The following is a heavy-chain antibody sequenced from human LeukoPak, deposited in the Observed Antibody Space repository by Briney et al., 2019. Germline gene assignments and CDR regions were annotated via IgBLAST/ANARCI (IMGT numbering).Heavy chain of an antibody. CDR1: GFTFSNNW. CDR2: IKSKTDGETT. Sequence: PGGSLRLSCTVSGFTFSNNWMNWVRQAPGKGLEWVGRIKSKTDGETTDYAAPVKGRFNLSRDDSKNTLFLQMNSLKTEDTAVYYCISLSHCNTSSCQDYWGQGTLVTVSS. J-gene: IGHJ4*02. CDR3: ISLSHCNTSSCQDY. V-gene: IGHV3-15*01. D-gene: IGHD2-2*01.